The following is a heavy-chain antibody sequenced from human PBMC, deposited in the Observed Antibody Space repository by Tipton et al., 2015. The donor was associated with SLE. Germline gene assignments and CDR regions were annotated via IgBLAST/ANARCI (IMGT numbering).Heavy chain of an antibody. CDR1: GVTFSSYA. CDR3: AKAPGAARRGYYMDV. V-gene: IGHV3-23*01. CDR2: ISGSGGST. Sequence: SGVTFSSYAMRWVRQAPGKGLEWVSGISGSGGSTYYADSVKGRFTISRDNSKNTLYLQMNSLRAEDTAVYYCAKAPGAARRGYYMDVWGKGTTVTVSS. J-gene: IGHJ6*03. D-gene: IGHD6-6*01.